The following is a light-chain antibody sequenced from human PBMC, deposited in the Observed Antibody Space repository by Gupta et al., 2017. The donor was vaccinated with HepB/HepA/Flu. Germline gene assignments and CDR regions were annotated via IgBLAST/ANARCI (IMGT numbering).Light chain of an antibody. CDR2: GAS. Sequence: EIVLTQSPGTLSLSPGERATLSCRASQSVSSSYLAWYQQKPGQAPRLLIYGASSRATGIPDRFSGSGYGTDFTLTISRLELEDFAVYYWQQYGSSITFGQGTRLEIK. CDR3: QQYGSSIT. V-gene: IGKV3-20*01. CDR1: QSVSSSY. J-gene: IGKJ5*01.